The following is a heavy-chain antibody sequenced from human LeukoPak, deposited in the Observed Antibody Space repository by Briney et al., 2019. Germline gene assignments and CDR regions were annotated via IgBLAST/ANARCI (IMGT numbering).Heavy chain of an antibody. CDR1: GFTFSSNA. CDR3: AKHQYSSGWYLNY. J-gene: IGHJ4*02. CDR2: ISGSDDNT. Sequence: GGSLRLSCAASGFTFSSNAMSWVRQAPGKGPEWVSAISGSDDNTYYADSVKGRFTISRDNYKNTLYLQMNSLRAEDTAVYYCAKHQYSSGWYLNYWGQGTLVTVSS. V-gene: IGHV3-23*01. D-gene: IGHD6-19*01.